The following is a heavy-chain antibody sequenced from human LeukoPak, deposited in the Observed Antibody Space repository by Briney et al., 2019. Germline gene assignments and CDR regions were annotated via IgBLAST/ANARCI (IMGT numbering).Heavy chain of an antibody. J-gene: IGHJ4*02. CDR1: GGSISSYY. CDR2: IYYSGST. Sequence: SETLSLTCTVSGGSISSYYWSWIRQPPGKGLEWIGYIYYSGSTNYNPSLKSRVTILVDTSKNQFSLKLSSVTAADTAVYYCARLIRDSSGYYFDYWGQGTLVTVSS. CDR3: ARLIRDSSGYYFDY. D-gene: IGHD3-22*01. V-gene: IGHV4-59*01.